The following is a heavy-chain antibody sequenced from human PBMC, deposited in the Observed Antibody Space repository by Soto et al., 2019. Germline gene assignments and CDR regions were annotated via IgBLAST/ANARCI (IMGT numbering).Heavy chain of an antibody. V-gene: IGHV1-46*01. CDR1: GYTFINYY. CDR3: AREKWLVPSNDPFHI. CDR2: INPNGGST. D-gene: IGHD6-19*01. Sequence: ASVKVSCKASGYTFINYYMHWVRQAPGQGLEWMGIINPNGGSTTYAQKFQGRVTLTRDTSTNTVNMELSSLRSEDTAVYYCAREKWLVPSNDPFHIWGQGTMVTVS. J-gene: IGHJ3*02.